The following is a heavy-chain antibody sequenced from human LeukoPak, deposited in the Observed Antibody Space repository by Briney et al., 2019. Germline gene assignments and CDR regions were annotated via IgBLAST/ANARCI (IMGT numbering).Heavy chain of an antibody. D-gene: IGHD3-10*01. CDR3: ARDGASYYDH. CDR2: IFYTGSP. V-gene: IGHV4-4*02. Sequence: SEALSLTCAVSGGSINNYKWWSWIRQSPGKGLEWLGEIFYTGSPNYNPSFKSRITMSVDRSNNQFSLILTSVTVADTAVYYCARDGASYYDHWGQGILVTVTS. J-gene: IGHJ5*02. CDR1: GGSINNYKW.